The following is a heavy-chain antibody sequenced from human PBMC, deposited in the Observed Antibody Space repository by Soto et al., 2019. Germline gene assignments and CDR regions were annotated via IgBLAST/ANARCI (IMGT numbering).Heavy chain of an antibody. CDR1: RFLFSYYA. CDR2: LLDDGSK. J-gene: IGHJ3*02. V-gene: IGHV3-30*18. CDR3: AKEGTGLYNAFDI. Sequence: QVELVESGGGVVRPGRSLRLSCAASRFLFSYYAMHWVRQAPGKGLVVVAVLLDDGSKYYADSVKGRFTISKDNSMKTVDLEMSSLRPEDTALYYCAKEGTGLYNAFDIWGQGTMVTVS. D-gene: IGHD3-10*01.